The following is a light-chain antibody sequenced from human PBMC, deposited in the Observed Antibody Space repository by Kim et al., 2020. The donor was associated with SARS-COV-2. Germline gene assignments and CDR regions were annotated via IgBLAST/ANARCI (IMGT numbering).Light chain of an antibody. V-gene: IGLV3-1*01. Sequence: SYELTQPPSVSLSPGQTASITCSGDKLGDKYAYWYQQKPGQSPVLLIYQDTKRPSGIPERFSGSNSGNTATLTISGTQAMDEADYYCQAWDSSTAVFGGGTQLTVL. CDR3: QAWDSSTAV. CDR1: KLGDKY. CDR2: QDT. J-gene: IGLJ2*01.